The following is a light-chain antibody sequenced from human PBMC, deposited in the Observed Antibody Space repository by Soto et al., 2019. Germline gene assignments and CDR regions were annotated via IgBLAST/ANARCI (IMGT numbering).Light chain of an antibody. J-gene: IGKJ4*01. CDR1: QTLVNSDGKTF. CDR3: MQAIELPLT. V-gene: IGKV2D-29*01. CDR2: EVS. Sequence: DILMTQAPLSLSVTPGQPASITCKSSQTLVNSDGKTFLYWYVQKPGQPPQLLMDEVSNRFSGVPDRFSGGGSGTDFTLKISRVEAEDVGIYYCMQAIELPLTFGGGTKVDIK.